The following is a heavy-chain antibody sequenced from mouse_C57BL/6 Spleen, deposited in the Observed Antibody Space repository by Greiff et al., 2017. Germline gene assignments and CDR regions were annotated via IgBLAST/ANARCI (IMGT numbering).Heavy chain of an antibody. J-gene: IGHJ4*01. Sequence: VQLQQSGPGLVQPSQSLSITCTVSGFSLTSYGVHWVRQSPGKGLEWLGVIWRGGSTDYNAAFISRLSISKDNSKSQVFFKMNSLQADDTAIYDCARKEGNYVGAMDYWGQGTSVTVSS. D-gene: IGHD2-1*01. CDR1: GFSLTSYG. CDR3: ARKEGNYVGAMDY. CDR2: IWRGGST. V-gene: IGHV2-2*01.